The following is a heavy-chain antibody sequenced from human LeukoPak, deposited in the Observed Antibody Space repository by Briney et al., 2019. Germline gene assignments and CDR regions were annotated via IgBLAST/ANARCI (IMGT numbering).Heavy chain of an antibody. D-gene: IGHD6-19*01. CDR3: ARDGIAVAGYFDY. Sequence: ASVKVSCKAPGGTFSSYAISWVRQAPGQGLEWMGRIIPILGIANYAQKFQGRVTITADKSTSTAYMELSSLRSEDTAVYYCARDGIAVAGYFDYWGQGTLVTVSS. CDR2: IIPILGIA. V-gene: IGHV1-69*04. J-gene: IGHJ4*02. CDR1: GGTFSSYA.